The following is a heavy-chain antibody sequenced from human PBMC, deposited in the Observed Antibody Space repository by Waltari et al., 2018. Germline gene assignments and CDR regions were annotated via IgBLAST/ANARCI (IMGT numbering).Heavy chain of an antibody. V-gene: IGHV4-34*01. Sequence: QVQLQQWGAGLLKPSETLSLTCAVYGGSFSGYYWSWIRQPPGKGLEWIGEINHSGSTNYNPSLKSRVTISVDTSKNQFSLKLSSVTAADTAVYYCASPVQQWGSGSYYRYWGQGTLVTVSS. J-gene: IGHJ4*02. CDR3: ASPVQQWGSGSYYRY. CDR1: GGSFSGYY. D-gene: IGHD3-10*01. CDR2: INHSGST.